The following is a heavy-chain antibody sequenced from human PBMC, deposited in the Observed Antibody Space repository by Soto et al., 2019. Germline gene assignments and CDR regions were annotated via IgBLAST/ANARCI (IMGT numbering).Heavy chain of an antibody. CDR1: GFTFSNAW. CDR2: IKSKTDGGTT. Sequence: GGSLRLSCAASGFTFSNAWMNWVRQAPGKGLEWVGRIKSKTDGGTTDYAAPVKGRFTIPRDDSKNTLYLQMNSLKTEDTAVYYCTTDPFYYYGSGSTLDFDYWGQGTLVTVSS. D-gene: IGHD3-10*01. CDR3: TTDPFYYYGSGSTLDFDY. J-gene: IGHJ4*02. V-gene: IGHV3-15*07.